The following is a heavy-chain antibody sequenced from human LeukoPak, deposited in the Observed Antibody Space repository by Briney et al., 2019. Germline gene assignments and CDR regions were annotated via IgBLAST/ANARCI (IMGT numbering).Heavy chain of an antibody. Sequence: GGSLRLSCAASGFTVNTNYMSWVRRAPGKGLEWVSVIYSGGSTYYADSVKGRFTISRDNSKNTLYLQMNSLRAEDTAMYYCARAKQGYSYGTFDYWGQGALVTVSS. J-gene: IGHJ4*02. CDR2: IYSGGST. D-gene: IGHD5-18*01. CDR3: ARAKQGYSYGTFDY. V-gene: IGHV3-53*01. CDR1: GFTVNTNY.